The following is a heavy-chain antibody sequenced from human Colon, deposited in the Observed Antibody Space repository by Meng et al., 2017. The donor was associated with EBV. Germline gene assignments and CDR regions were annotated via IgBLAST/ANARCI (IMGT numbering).Heavy chain of an antibody. Sequence: QVQLVQSGCEVKKPXXSVKMSCKAXGYSFTSYVMSWVRQAPGQGLEWLGWINTNTGTPTYAQGFTGRFVFSFDPSLNTTYLQISGLKVEDTAVYYCARLGISLVRGVGSWFDPWGQGTLVTVSS. CDR1: GYSFTSYV. V-gene: IGHV7-4-1*02. CDR3: ARLGISLVRGVGSWFDP. J-gene: IGHJ5*02. D-gene: IGHD3-10*01. CDR2: INTNTGTP.